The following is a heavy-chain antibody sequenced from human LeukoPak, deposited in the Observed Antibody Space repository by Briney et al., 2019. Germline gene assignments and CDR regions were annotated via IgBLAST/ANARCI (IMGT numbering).Heavy chain of an antibody. Sequence: GGSLRLSCAASGFTFSSYAMSWVRQAPGKGLEWVSAISGTGNSPYYGDSVKGRFTISRDNSKNTLYLQMNSLRAEDTAVYYCAKIVAISGRPREGFDYWGQGTLVTVSS. V-gene: IGHV3-23*01. J-gene: IGHJ4*02. D-gene: IGHD1-26*01. CDR1: GFTFSSYA. CDR2: ISGTGNSP. CDR3: AKIVAISGRPREGFDY.